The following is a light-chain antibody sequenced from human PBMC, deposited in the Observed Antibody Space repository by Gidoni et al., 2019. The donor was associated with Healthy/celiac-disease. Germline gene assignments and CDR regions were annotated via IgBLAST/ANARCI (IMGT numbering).Light chain of an antibody. CDR3: QQYDSYPYT. J-gene: IGKJ2*01. V-gene: IGKV1-5*03. CDR2: KAS. Sequence: DIQMIQSPSTLSASVGDGLTITCRVSQSNSSKLAWYQQKPGEAPKHLIYKASSLESGVPSKFSSSGAGGEYTLTISSLQHDDFATYYCQQYDSYPYTFXQXTKLEIK. CDR1: QSNSSK.